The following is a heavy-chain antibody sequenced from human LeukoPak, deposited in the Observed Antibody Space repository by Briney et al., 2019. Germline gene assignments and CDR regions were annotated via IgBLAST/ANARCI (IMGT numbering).Heavy chain of an antibody. Sequence: PGGSLRLSCAASGFTFSDYYMSWIRQAPGKGLEWVSYISSSGSTIYYADSVKGRFTISRDNAKNSLYLQMNSLRAEDTAVYYCARDIRILWFGELPNDAFDIWGQGTMVTVSS. CDR1: GFTFSDYY. CDR2: ISSSGSTI. CDR3: ARDIRILWFGELPNDAFDI. D-gene: IGHD3-10*01. V-gene: IGHV3-11*04. J-gene: IGHJ3*02.